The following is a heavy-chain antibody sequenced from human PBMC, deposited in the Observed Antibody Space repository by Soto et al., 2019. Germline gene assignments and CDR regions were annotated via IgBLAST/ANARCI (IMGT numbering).Heavy chain of an antibody. CDR1: GGSISSGGYS. D-gene: IGHD2-2*01. CDR3: ARVPDR. Sequence: SETLSLTCAVSGGSISSGGYSWSWVRQPPGKGLEWIGYIYNSGSTYYNPSLKSRVTISVDRSKNQFSLKLSSVTAADTAVYYCARVPDRWGQGTLVTVSS. CDR2: IYNSGST. J-gene: IGHJ5*02. V-gene: IGHV4-30-2*01.